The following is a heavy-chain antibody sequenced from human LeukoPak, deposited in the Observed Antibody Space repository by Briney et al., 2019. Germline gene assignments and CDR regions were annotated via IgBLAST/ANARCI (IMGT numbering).Heavy chain of an antibody. CDR2: FDPEDGET. Sequence: ASVKVSCKVSGYTLTELSMHWVRQAPGKGLEWMGGFDPEDGETIYAQKFQGRVTMTEDTSTDTAYMELSSLRSEDTAVYYCATSEGPNWNRQPGNYFDYWGQGTLVTVSS. CDR3: ATSEGPNWNRQPGNYFDY. CDR1: GYTLTELS. J-gene: IGHJ4*02. D-gene: IGHD1-1*01. V-gene: IGHV1-24*01.